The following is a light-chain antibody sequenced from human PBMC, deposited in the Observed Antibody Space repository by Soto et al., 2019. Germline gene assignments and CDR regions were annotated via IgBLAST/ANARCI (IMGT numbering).Light chain of an antibody. J-gene: IGKJ1*01. V-gene: IGKV3-20*01. CDR3: QQYSSLWT. CDR2: GAS. CDR1: QSVSSY. Sequence: LFTQSPATLSLSPGERATLSCRASQSVSSYLAWYQQIPGQAPRLLIYGASSRATGIPDRLSGSGSGTDFTLSISRLEPEDFAVYYCQQYSSLWTFGQGTKVDIK.